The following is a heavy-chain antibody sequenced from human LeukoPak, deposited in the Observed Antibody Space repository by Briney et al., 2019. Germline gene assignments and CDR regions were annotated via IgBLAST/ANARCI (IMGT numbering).Heavy chain of an antibody. Sequence: SETLSLTCTVSGVSISRGGYYWSWIRQHPGKGLEWIGYIYYSGSTYYNPSLKSRVTISVDTSKNQFSVKLSSVTAADTAVYYCAREYYYGSGSSSPLEWGQGTLVTVSS. J-gene: IGHJ4*02. D-gene: IGHD3-10*01. V-gene: IGHV4-31*03. CDR1: GVSISRGGYY. CDR2: IYYSGST. CDR3: AREYYYGSGSSSPLE.